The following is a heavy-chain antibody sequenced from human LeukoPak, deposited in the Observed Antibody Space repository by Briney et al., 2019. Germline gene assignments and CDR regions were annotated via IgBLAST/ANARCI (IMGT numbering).Heavy chain of an antibody. J-gene: IGHJ4*02. Sequence: GGSLRLSCAASGFTFSSYAMSWVRQAPGKGLEWVSAISGSGGSTYYADSVKGRFTISRDNSKNTLYLQMNSLRAEDTAVYYCAKVHSRVGDLGGVDYWGQGTLVTVSS. CDR3: AKVHSRVGDLGGVDY. V-gene: IGHV3-23*01. D-gene: IGHD2-15*01. CDR2: ISGSGGST. CDR1: GFTFSSYA.